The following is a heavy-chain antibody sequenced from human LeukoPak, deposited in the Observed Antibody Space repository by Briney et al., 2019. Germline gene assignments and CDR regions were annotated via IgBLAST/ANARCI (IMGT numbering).Heavy chain of an antibody. CDR2: VSGSGAGT. V-gene: IGHV3-23*01. J-gene: IGHJ6*03. Sequence: GGSLRLSCAASGFTFSSYAMTWVRQAPGQGLEWVSSVSGSGAGTHYADSVKGRFTISRDNSNNTLYLQMNSLRVEDTAVYYCAKATGYYYMDVWGKGTTVTVSS. CDR1: GFTFSSYA. CDR3: AKATGYYYMDV.